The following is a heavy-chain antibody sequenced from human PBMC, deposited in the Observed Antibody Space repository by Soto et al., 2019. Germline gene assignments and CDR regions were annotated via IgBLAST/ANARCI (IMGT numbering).Heavy chain of an antibody. CDR2: IYYSGST. V-gene: IGHV4-59*08. CDR3: ARQLVEYSSPDAFDI. J-gene: IGHJ3*02. D-gene: IGHD6-6*01. Sequence: SETLSLTCTVSGGSISSYYWSWIRQPPGKGLEWIGYIYYSGSTNYNPSLKSRVTISVDTSKNQFSLKLSSVTAADTAVYYCARQLVEYSSPDAFDIWGQGTMVTVSS. CDR1: GGSISSYY.